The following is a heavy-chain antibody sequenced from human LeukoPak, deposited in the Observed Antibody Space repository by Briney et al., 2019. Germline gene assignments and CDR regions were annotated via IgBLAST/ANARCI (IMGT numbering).Heavy chain of an antibody. CDR1: GGSISSSSYY. CDR3: ARRRDTAALFYRYYYLDV. J-gene: IGHJ6*03. CDR2: IFYSGST. V-gene: IGHV4-39*01. D-gene: IGHD2-2*01. Sequence: PSETLSLTCTVSGGSISSSSYYWGWIRQPPGKGLEWIGTIFYSGSTYYNPSLKNRVTISVDTSKNQFSLKLHSVTAADTAVYYCARRRDTAALFYRYYYLDVWGKGTTVTISS.